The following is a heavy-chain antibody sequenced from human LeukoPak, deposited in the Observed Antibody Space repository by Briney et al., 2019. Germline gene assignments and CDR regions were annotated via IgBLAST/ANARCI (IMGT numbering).Heavy chain of an antibody. V-gene: IGHV3-53*04. J-gene: IGHJ4*02. CDR3: ARAGYFDSRGHYSSFDY. CDR2: IYSGGST. D-gene: IGHD3-22*01. Sequence: GGSLRLSCAASGFTVSSNYMSWVRQPPGKGLEWVSVIYSGGSTYYADSVKGRFTISRHKSKNTLYLQMNSLRAEDAAVYYCARAGYFDSRGHYSSFDYWGQGTLVTVSS. CDR1: GFTVSSNY.